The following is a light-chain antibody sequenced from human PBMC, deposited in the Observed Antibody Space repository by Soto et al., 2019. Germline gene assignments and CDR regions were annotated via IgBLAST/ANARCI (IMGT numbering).Light chain of an antibody. CDR2: DAS. J-gene: IGKJ5*01. CDR1: QSVSRY. Sequence: IVLTQSPATLSLSPGERATLSCRASQSVSRYLAWYQQKPGQAPRLLIYDASNRATGIPARFSGSGSGTDFTLTISSLEPEDFATYYCQHYGGSPITFGQGTRLEI. V-gene: IGKV3-11*01. CDR3: QHYGGSPIT.